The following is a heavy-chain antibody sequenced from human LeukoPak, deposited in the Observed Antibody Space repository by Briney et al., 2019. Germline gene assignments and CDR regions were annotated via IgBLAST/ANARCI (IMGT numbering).Heavy chain of an antibody. CDR3: AKSGYSYGSPFYYYYYMDV. D-gene: IGHD5-18*01. Sequence: SVEVSCKASGGTFSSYAISWVRQAPGQGLEWMGGIIPIFGTANYAQKFQGRVTITADESTSTAYMELSSLRSEDTAVYYCAKSGYSYGSPFYYYYYMDVWGKGTTVTISS. CDR2: IIPIFGTA. V-gene: IGHV1-69*13. CDR1: GGTFSSYA. J-gene: IGHJ6*03.